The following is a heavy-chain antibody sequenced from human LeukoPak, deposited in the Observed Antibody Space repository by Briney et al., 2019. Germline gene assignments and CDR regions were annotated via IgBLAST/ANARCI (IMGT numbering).Heavy chain of an antibody. D-gene: IGHD3-3*01. J-gene: IGHJ4*02. CDR3: ARGRFYDFWSGYYFDY. V-gene: IGHV4-34*01. CDR1: GGSFSDYY. Sequence: SETLSLTCAVYGGSFSDYYWSWIRQPPGKGLEWIGEINHSGSTNYNPSLKSRVTISVDTSKNQFSLKLSSVTAADTAVYYCARGRFYDFWSGYYFDYWGQGTLVTVSS. CDR2: INHSGST.